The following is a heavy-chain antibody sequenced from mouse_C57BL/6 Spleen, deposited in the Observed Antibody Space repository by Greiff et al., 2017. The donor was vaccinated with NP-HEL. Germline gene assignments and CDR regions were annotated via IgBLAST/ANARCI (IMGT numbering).Heavy chain of an antibody. CDR3: AREGYYGSSYWFAY. CDR2: ISDGGSYT. V-gene: IGHV5-4*01. D-gene: IGHD1-1*01. Sequence: EVKVVESGGGLVKPGGSLKLSCAASGFTFSSYAMSWVRQTPEKRLEWVATISDGGSYTYYPDNVKGRFTISRDNAKNNLYLQMSHLTSEDTAMYYCAREGYYGSSYWFAYWGQGTLVTVSA. J-gene: IGHJ3*01. CDR1: GFTFSSYA.